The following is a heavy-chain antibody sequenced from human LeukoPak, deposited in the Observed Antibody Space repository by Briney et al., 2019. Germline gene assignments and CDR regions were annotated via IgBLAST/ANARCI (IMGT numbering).Heavy chain of an antibody. Sequence: GSLRLSCAASGFTFSSYGMHWVRPAPGKGLEWVAFIRYDGSNKYYADSVKGRFTISRDNSKNTLYLQMNSLRAEDTAVYYCAKDPRGLRTGDYWGQGTLVTVSS. J-gene: IGHJ4*02. CDR2: IRYDGSNK. CDR1: GFTFSSYG. V-gene: IGHV3-30*02. CDR3: AKDPRGLRTGDY. D-gene: IGHD5-18*01.